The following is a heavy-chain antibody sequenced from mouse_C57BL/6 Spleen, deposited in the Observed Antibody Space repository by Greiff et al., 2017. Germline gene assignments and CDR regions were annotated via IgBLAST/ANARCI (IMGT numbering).Heavy chain of an antibody. D-gene: IGHD3-2*02. CDR3: AREVAQATFRDY. CDR1: GYTFTDYY. Sequence: VQLKESGPVLVKPGASVKMSCKASGYTFTDYYMNWVKQSHGKSLEWIGVINPYNGGTSYNQKFKGKATLTVDKSSSTAYMELNSLTSEDSAVYYCAREVAQATFRDYWGQGTSVTVSS. CDR2: INPYNGGT. J-gene: IGHJ4*01. V-gene: IGHV1-19*01.